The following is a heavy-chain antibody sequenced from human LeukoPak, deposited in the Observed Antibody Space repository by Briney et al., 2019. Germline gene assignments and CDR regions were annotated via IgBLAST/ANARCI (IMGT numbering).Heavy chain of an antibody. CDR1: GFTFGDYA. CDR3: TRVTGWLRLDY. J-gene: IGHJ4*02. CDR2: IRSKAYGGTT. D-gene: IGHD5-12*01. V-gene: IGHV3-49*04. Sequence: QPGRSLRLSCTASGFTFGDYAMSWVRQAPGKGLEWVGFIRSKAYGGTTEYAASVKGRFTISRDDSKSIAYLQMNSLKTEDIAVYYCTRVTGWLRLDYWGQGTLVTVSS.